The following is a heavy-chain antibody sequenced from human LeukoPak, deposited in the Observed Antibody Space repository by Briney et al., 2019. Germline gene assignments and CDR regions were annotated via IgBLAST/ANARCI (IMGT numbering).Heavy chain of an antibody. CDR3: ARQFDYGDSHGYYYYGMGV. V-gene: IGHV4-59*08. D-gene: IGHD4-17*01. CDR1: GGSISGYY. Sequence: SSETLSLTCTVSGGSISGYYWSWIRQPPGKGLEWIGYIYYSGSTNYNPSLKSRVTISVDTSKNQFSLKLSSVTAADTAVYYCARQFDYGDSHGYYYYGMGVWGQGTTVTVSS. J-gene: IGHJ6*02. CDR2: IYYSGST.